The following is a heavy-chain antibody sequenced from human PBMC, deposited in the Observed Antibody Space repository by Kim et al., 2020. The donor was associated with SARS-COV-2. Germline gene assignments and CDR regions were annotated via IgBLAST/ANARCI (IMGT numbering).Heavy chain of an antibody. Sequence: ASVKVSCKASGYTFTGYYMHWVRQAPGQGLEWMGWINPNSGGTNYAQKFQGRVTMTRDTSISTAYMELSRLRSDDTAVYYCARDRLDVVDYYDSSGYYGGFDYWGQGTLVTVSS. J-gene: IGHJ4*02. D-gene: IGHD3-22*01. V-gene: IGHV1-2*02. CDR3: ARDRLDVVDYYDSSGYYGGFDY. CDR2: INPNSGGT. CDR1: GYTFTGYY.